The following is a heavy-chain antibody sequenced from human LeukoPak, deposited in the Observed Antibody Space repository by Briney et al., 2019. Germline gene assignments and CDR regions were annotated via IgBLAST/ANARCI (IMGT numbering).Heavy chain of an antibody. CDR2: ISSSSSTI. CDR3: ARAPMVRGVNQFDY. J-gene: IGHJ4*02. D-gene: IGHD3-10*01. V-gene: IGHV3-48*01. CDR1: GFTFSSYS. Sequence: GGSLRLSCAASGFTFSSYSMNWVRQAPGKGLEWVSYISSSSSTIYYADSVKGRFTISRDNAKNSLYLQMNSLRAEDTAVYYCARAPMVRGVNQFDYWGQGTLVTVSS.